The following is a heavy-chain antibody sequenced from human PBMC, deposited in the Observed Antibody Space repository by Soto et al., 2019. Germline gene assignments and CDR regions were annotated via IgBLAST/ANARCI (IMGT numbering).Heavy chain of an antibody. CDR1: GGSFSTYY. CDR3: ARSFCSTTGCYAYFDY. CDR2: INHTGSA. V-gene: IGHV4-34*01. D-gene: IGHD2-2*01. Sequence: SETLSITCAVYGGSFSTYYWTWIRQPPGMGLEWIGEINHTGSANYSPSLKSRVTMSIDTSKDQFSLTLTSVTAADTAFYYCARSFCSTTGCYAYFDYWGQGTLVTVSS. J-gene: IGHJ4*02.